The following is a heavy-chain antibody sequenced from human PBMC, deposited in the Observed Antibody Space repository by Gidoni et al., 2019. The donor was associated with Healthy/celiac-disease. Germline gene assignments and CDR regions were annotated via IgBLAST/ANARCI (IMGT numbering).Heavy chain of an antibody. V-gene: IGHV3-21*01. CDR1: GFTFSSYS. Sequence: EVQLVESGGGLVKPGGSLRLSCAASGFTFSSYSMNWVRQAPGKGLEWVSSISSSSSYIYYADSVKGRFTISRDNAKNSLYLQMNSLRAEDTAVYYCARDHSGYSYGLIGYWGQGTLVTVSS. D-gene: IGHD5-18*01. J-gene: IGHJ4*02. CDR2: ISSSSSYI. CDR3: ARDHSGYSYGLIGY.